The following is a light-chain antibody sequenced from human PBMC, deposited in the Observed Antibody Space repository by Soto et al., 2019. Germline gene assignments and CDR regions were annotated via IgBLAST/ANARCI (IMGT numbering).Light chain of an antibody. Sequence: QSALTQPASLSGSPGQSITISCTGTSSDIGAYDYVSWFQQHPGKAPKLMISEVNNRPSGVSNRFSGSKSGNTAYLTISGLQVEDEAEYFCFSFPTTSTHVFATGTKVTVL. V-gene: IGLV2-14*01. CDR3: FSFPTTSTHV. CDR1: SSDIGAYDY. J-gene: IGLJ1*01. CDR2: EVN.